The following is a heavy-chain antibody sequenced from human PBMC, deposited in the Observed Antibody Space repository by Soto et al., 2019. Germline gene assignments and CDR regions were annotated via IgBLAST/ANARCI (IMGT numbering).Heavy chain of an antibody. Sequence: QVQLQESGPGLVRPSGTVSLTCAVSGVSISSDNWWSWVRQPPGKALEWIGEIHHSGSTNYNPSLKSRVTMSVVPSKDLFSQTLNSVTAADTAFYYCARDQGSHPGDWGQGTLVSVSS. J-gene: IGHJ4*02. D-gene: IGHD6-13*01. CDR1: GVSISSDNW. V-gene: IGHV4-4*02. CDR3: ARDQGSHPGD. CDR2: IHHSGST.